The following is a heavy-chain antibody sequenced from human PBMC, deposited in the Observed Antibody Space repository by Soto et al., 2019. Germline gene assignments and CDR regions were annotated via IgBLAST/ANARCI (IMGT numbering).Heavy chain of an antibody. CDR1: GASINTYSINSYY. CDR2: IYDRGST. V-gene: IGHV4-59*03. Sequence: SETLSLTCTVSGASINTYSINSYYWSWIRQSPGKGLEWIGYIYDRGSTNYSPSLMSRVSISIDTSKNEFSLKLSSVTAADTAVYYCARPNSFYVASXLWGQWTMVTGS. J-gene: IGHJ3*01. CDR3: ARPNSFYVASXL. D-gene: IGHD5-12*01.